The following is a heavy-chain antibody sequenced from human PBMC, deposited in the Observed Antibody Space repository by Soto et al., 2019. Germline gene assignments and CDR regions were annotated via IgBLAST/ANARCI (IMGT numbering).Heavy chain of an antibody. V-gene: IGHV3-13*01. CDR1: GFTFSSYD. D-gene: IGHD6-13*01. Sequence: EVQLVESGGGLVQPGGSLRLSCAASGFTFSSYDMHWVCQATGKGLEWVSAIGTAGDTYYPGSVKGRFTISRENAKNSLYLQMNSLRAEDTAVYYCARGRIAAAEGWHYFDYWGQGTLVTVSS. CDR3: ARGRIAAAEGWHYFDY. J-gene: IGHJ4*02. CDR2: IGTAGDT.